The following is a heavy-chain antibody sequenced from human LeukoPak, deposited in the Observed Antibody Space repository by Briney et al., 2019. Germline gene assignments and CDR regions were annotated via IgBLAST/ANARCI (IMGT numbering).Heavy chain of an antibody. V-gene: IGHV1-2*02. CDR1: GYTFTGYY. Sequence: GASVKVSCKASGYTFTGYYMHWVRQAPGQGLEWMGWINPNSGGTNYAQKFQGRVTMTRDTSISTAYMELSRLRSDDTAVHYCAGGGLDGYNPHYYYYYMDVWGKGTTVTVSS. J-gene: IGHJ6*03. CDR2: INPNSGGT. CDR3: AGGGLDGYNPHYYYYYMDV. D-gene: IGHD5-24*01.